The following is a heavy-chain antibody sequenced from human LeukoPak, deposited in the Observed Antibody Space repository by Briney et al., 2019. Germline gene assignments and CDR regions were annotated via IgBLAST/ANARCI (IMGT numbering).Heavy chain of an antibody. CDR2: ISYDGSNK. Sequence: PGGSLRLSCAASGFTFSSYAMHWVRQAPGKGLEWVAVISYDGSNKYYADSVKGRFTISRDNSKNTLYLQMNSLRAEDTAVYYCARERVTLDYWGQGALVTVSS. V-gene: IGHV3-30-3*01. CDR3: ARERVTLDY. J-gene: IGHJ4*02. CDR1: GFTFSSYA. D-gene: IGHD2-21*02.